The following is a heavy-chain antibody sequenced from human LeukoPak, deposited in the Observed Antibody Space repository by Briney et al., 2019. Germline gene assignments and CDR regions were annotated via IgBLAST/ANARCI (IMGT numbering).Heavy chain of an antibody. CDR2: ISYDGSNK. D-gene: IGHD6-19*01. CDR3: ASLYSSGPDY. Sequence: PGRSLRLSCEASGFMFSRYAMHWVRQAPGKGLEWVAVISYDGSNKYYADSVKGRFTISRDNSKNTLYLQMNSLRAEDTAVYYCASLYSSGPDYWGQGTLVTASS. J-gene: IGHJ4*02. V-gene: IGHV3-30-3*01. CDR1: GFMFSRYA.